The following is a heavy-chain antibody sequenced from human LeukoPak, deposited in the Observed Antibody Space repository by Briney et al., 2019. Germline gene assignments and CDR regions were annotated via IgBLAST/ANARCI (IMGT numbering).Heavy chain of an antibody. Sequence: PGGSLRLSCAASGFTFSSHAMSWVSRAPGRGLEWVSAIRGDGATMFYADSVKGRITVSRDNSKNTLHLQMNSLRDDDTAVYYCARDQFRDYFRGADYWGQGTLVTVSS. D-gene: IGHD3-16*01. CDR2: IRGDGATM. V-gene: IGHV3-23*01. CDR1: GFTFSSHA. CDR3: ARDQFRDYFRGADY. J-gene: IGHJ4*02.